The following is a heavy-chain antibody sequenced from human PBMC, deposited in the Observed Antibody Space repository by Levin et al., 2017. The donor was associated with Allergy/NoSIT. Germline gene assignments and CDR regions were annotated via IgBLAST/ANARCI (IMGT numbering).Heavy chain of an antibody. CDR3: ATVNSSSWYNWFDP. CDR1: GYTLTELS. J-gene: IGHJ5*02. V-gene: IGHV1-24*01. Sequence: ASVKVSCKVSGYTLTELSMHWVRQAPGKGLEWMGGFDPEDGETIYAQKFQGRVTMTEDTSTDTAYMELSSLRSEDTAVYYCATVNSSSWYNWFDPWGQGTLVTVSS. D-gene: IGHD6-13*01. CDR2: FDPEDGET.